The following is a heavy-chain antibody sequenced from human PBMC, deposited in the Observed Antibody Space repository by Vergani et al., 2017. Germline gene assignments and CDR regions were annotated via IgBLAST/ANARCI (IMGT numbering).Heavy chain of an antibody. V-gene: IGHV3-9*01. Sequence: EVHLLESGGGLIQPGGSLRISCAASGFTFDNYAMTWVRQAPGKGLQWVSGISWNSGSIGYADSVKGRFTISSDNAKNSLYLQMNSLRAEDTALYYCAKDHYDFWSGYPNLSPFDLWGRGTLVTVSS. CDR2: ISWNSGSI. CDR3: AKDHYDFWSGYPNLSPFDL. J-gene: IGHJ2*01. D-gene: IGHD3-3*01. CDR1: GFTFDNYA.